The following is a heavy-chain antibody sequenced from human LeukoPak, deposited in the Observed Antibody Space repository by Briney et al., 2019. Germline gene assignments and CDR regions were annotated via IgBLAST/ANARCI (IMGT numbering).Heavy chain of an antibody. CDR1: GFTFSSYG. Sequence: GGSLRLSCAASGFTFSSYGMHWVRQAQGKGLEWVAVISYDGSNKYYADSVKGRFTISRDNSKNTLYLQMNSLRVEDAAVYYCAKGYYADYGDHWGQGTLVTVSS. V-gene: IGHV3-30*18. CDR2: ISYDGSNK. CDR3: AKGYYADYGDH. D-gene: IGHD4-17*01. J-gene: IGHJ4*02.